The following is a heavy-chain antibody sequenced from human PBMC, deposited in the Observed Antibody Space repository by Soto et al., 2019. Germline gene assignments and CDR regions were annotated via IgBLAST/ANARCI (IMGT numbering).Heavy chain of an antibody. CDR2: AYYRSSWYN. CDR3: VRGSHSSFDY. J-gene: IGHJ4*02. Sequence: SQTLSLTCVISGDSLSTNGVAWNWIRQSPSRGLEWLGRAYYRSSWYNDYATSVKSRITINLDTSKNQFSLQLDSVTPEDTAVYSCVRGSHSSFDYWGQGTVVTVSS. V-gene: IGHV6-1*01. CDR1: GDSLSTNGVA. D-gene: IGHD6-19*01.